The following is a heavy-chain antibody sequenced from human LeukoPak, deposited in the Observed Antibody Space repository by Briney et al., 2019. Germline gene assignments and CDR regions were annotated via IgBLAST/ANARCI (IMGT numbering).Heavy chain of an antibody. D-gene: IGHD3-3*01. Sequence: GGSLRLSCAASGFTFDDYAMHWVRHAPGKGLEWVSGISWNSGSIGYADSVKGRFTISRDNAKNSLYLQMNSLRAEDTALYYGAKGTTRFGVVIKDYWGQGTLVTASS. J-gene: IGHJ4*02. CDR2: ISWNSGSI. V-gene: IGHV3-9*01. CDR3: AKGTTRFGVVIKDY. CDR1: GFTFDDYA.